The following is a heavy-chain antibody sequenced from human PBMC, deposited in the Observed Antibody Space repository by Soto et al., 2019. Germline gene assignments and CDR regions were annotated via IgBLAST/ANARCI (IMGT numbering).Heavy chain of an antibody. CDR1: RLSSSNYK. CDR2: ISYDGSNK. CDR3: AKPIPSVPAPTYYYYGMDV. V-gene: IGHV3-30*18. D-gene: IGHD2-2*02. J-gene: IGHJ6*02. Sequence: SRLSSSNYKKNWVRQAPGKGLEWVAVISYDGSNKYYADSVKGRFTISRDNSKNTLYLQMNSLRAEDTAVYYCAKPIPSVPAPTYYYYGMDVWGQGTTVTVSS.